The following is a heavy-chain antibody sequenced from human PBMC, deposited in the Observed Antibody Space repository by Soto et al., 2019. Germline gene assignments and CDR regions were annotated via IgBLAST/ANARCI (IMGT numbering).Heavy chain of an antibody. CDR3: ARVGYSSSWFWFFDL. D-gene: IGHD6-13*01. CDR1: GGSISSGDYY. V-gene: IGHV4-30-4*02. J-gene: IGHJ2*01. Sequence: SETLSLTCTVSGGSISSGDYYWSWIRQPPGKGLEWIGYIYYSGNTYYNPSLKSRVTMSQDASKNQFSLKLSSVTAADTAVYYCARVGYSSSWFWFFDLWGRGTLVTVSS. CDR2: IYYSGNT.